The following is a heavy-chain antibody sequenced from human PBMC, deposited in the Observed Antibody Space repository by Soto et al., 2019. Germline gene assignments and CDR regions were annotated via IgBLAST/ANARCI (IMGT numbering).Heavy chain of an antibody. Sequence: QVQLQESGPGLVKPSETLSLTCTVSGAPITTTKWWAWVRLPPGKGLGWIGELSRGDERSSNPSLEGRSPTSLDKSNTHFSPKLTSVTAAGTAIYYCAPRTISYTWGVWGRGTSVTVSS. D-gene: IGHD3-16*01. CDR2: LSRGDER. V-gene: IGHV4-4*02. J-gene: IGHJ6*02. CDR3: APRTISYTWGV. CDR1: GAPITTTKW.